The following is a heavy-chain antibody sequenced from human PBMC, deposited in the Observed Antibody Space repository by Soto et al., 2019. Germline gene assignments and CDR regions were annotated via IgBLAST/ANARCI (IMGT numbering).Heavy chain of an antibody. CDR1: GFTFKNCA. CDR3: ARDSRLQLAHPLDY. D-gene: IGHD6-13*01. V-gene: IGHV3-21*01. Sequence: GGSLRLSCVASGFTFKNCAMTWVRQAPGKGLEWVSSISSSSSYIYYADSVKGRFTISRDNAKNSLYLQMNSLRAEDTAVYYCARDSRLQLAHPLDYWGQGTLVTVSS. CDR2: ISSSSSYI. J-gene: IGHJ4*02.